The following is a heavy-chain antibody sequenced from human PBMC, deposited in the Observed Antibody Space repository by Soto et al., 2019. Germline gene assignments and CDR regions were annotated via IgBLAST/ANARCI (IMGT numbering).Heavy chain of an antibody. CDR2: ISSSGSTI. D-gene: IGHD4-17*01. CDR1: GFTFSDYY. Sequence: GGSLRLSCAATGFTFSDYYMSWIRQAPGKGLEWVSYISSSGSTIYYADSVKGRFTISRDNAKNSLYLQMNSLRAEDTAVYYCARDHSTVTSQFFDYWGQGTLVTVSS. CDR3: ARDHSTVTSQFFDY. V-gene: IGHV3-11*01. J-gene: IGHJ4*02.